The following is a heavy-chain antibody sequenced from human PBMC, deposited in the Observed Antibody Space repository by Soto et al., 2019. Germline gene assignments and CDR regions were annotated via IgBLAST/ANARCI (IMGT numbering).Heavy chain of an antibody. V-gene: IGHV4-34*01. D-gene: IGHD2-8*02. Sequence: QVQLQQWGAGLLKPSETLSLTCAVYGGSFSGYYWTWIRQPPGTGREWIGEINHSGSTNYNPSLKSRVTISVDTSKNPFSLKLTSVTAAATAVYYCARDKITGLFDYWGQGTLVTVSS. CDR1: GGSFSGYY. CDR2: INHSGST. J-gene: IGHJ4*02. CDR3: ARDKITGLFDY.